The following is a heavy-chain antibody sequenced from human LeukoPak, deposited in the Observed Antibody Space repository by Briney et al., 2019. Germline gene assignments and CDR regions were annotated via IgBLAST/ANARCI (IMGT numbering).Heavy chain of an antibody. V-gene: IGHV4-38-2*02. Sequence: SETLSLTCTVSGYSISSGYYWGWIRQPPGKGLEWIGSIYHSGSTYYNPSLKSRVTISVDTSKNQFSLKLSSVTAADTAVYYCARTTRGSYGLRGWFDPWGQGTLVTVSS. J-gene: IGHJ5*02. CDR3: ARTTRGSYGLRGWFDP. D-gene: IGHD3-16*01. CDR1: GYSISSGYY. CDR2: IYHSGST.